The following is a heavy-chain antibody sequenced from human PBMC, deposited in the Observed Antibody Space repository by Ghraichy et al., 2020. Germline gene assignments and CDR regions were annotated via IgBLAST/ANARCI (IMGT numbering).Heavy chain of an antibody. D-gene: IGHD1-26*01. CDR3: AKPALPYYYYGMDV. Sequence: LSLTCAASGFTFSSYAMSWVRQAPGKGLEWVSAISGSGGSTYYADSVKGRFTISRDNSKNTLYLQMNSLRAEDTAVYYCAKPALPYYYYGMDVWGQGTTVTVSS. CDR2: ISGSGGST. J-gene: IGHJ6*02. V-gene: IGHV3-23*01. CDR1: GFTFSSYA.